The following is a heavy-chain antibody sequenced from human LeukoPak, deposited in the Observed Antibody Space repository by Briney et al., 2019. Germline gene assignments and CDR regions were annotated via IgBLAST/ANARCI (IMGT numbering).Heavy chain of an antibody. CDR1: GYTFTSYY. V-gene: IGHV1-46*01. J-gene: IGHJ3*02. CDR3: ARDSRKYAFDI. Sequence: EASVKVSCKASGYTFTSYYMHWVRQAPGQGLEWMGIINPSGGSTSYAQKFQGRVTMTRETSTSTVYMELSSLRSEDTAVYYCARDSRKYAFDIWGQGTMVTVSS. CDR2: INPSGGST.